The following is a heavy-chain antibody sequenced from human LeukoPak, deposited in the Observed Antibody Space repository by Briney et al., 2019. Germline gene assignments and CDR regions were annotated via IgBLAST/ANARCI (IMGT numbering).Heavy chain of an antibody. CDR1: GGSISSYY. D-gene: IGHD6-13*01. J-gene: IGHJ5*02. CDR2: IYYSGST. Sequence: PSETLSLTCTVSGGSISSYYWSWIRQPPGKGLEWIGYIYYSGSTNYNPSLKSRVTISVDTSKNQFSLSLNSVTAADTAVYFCAGGIGYATSPADHLGQGTLVIVSS. V-gene: IGHV4-59*01. CDR3: AGGIGYATSPADH.